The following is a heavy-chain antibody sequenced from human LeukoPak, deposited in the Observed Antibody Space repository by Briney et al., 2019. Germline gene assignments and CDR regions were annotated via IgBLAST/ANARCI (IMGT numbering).Heavy chain of an antibody. V-gene: IGHV1-18*01. CDR1: GYTFTSIT. D-gene: IGHD1-1*01. J-gene: IGHJ4*02. CDR3: ARELHVERDDY. Sequence: GASVKVSCKASGYTFTSITMNWVRQAPGQGLEWMGWISANDGKTHYSEKHQGRVTMSTDTVTSTAYMELRSLRSDDTAVYYCARELHVERDDYWGQGTLVTVSS. CDR2: ISANDGKT.